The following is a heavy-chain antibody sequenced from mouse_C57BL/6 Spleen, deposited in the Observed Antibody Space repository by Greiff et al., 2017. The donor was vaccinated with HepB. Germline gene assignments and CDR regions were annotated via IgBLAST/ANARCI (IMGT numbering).Heavy chain of an antibody. CDR1: GYSITSGYY. J-gene: IGHJ3*01. V-gene: IGHV3-6*01. CDR3: ARDLGTRAY. D-gene: IGHD2-13*01. Sequence: EVQLQESGPGLVKPSQSLSLTCSVTGYSITSGYYWNWIRQFPGNKLEWMGYISYDGSNNYKPSLKNRISITRDTSKNQFFLQLNSVTTEDTATYYCARDLGTRAYWGQGTLVTVSA. CDR2: ISYDGSN.